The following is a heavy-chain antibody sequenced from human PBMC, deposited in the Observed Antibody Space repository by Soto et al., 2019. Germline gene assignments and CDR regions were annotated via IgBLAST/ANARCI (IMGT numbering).Heavy chain of an antibody. CDR3: ARDPRGTRGQKLNWFDP. V-gene: IGHV3-23*01. CDR1: GFTFSTYA. D-gene: IGHD2-2*01. J-gene: IGHJ5*02. CDR2: IGGSESGT. Sequence: PVGSLRLSCVASGFTFSTYAMNWVRQAPGKGLEWVSAIGGSESGTYYADSVKGRFTISRDISKNTLHLEMNSLRSDDTAVYYCARDPRGTRGQKLNWFDPWGQGTLVTVSS.